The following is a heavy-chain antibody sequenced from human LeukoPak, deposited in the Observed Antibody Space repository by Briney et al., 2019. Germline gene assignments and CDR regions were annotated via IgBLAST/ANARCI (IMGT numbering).Heavy chain of an antibody. Sequence: ASVKVSCKASGYTFTSYYMHWVRQAPGQGLEWMGIINPSGGSTSYAQKFQGRVTITRNTSISTAYMGLSSLRSEDTAVYYCARDQGRAAHDYWGQGTLVTVSS. CDR2: INPSGGST. V-gene: IGHV1-46*01. D-gene: IGHD6-13*01. CDR1: GYTFTSYY. J-gene: IGHJ4*02. CDR3: ARDQGRAAHDY.